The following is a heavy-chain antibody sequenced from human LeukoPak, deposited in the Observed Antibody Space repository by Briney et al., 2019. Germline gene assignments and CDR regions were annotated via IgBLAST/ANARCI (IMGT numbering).Heavy chain of an antibody. V-gene: IGHV1-46*01. CDR2: INPSGGST. Sequence: ASVKVSCKASGYTFTRHYMHWVRQAPGQGLEWMGIINPSGGSTTYAQKFQGRVTMTRDTSTSTVYMELSSLRSEDTAVYYCATQGSSSYFFDYWGQGTLVTVSS. D-gene: IGHD6-13*01. CDR3: ATQGSSSYFFDY. J-gene: IGHJ4*02. CDR1: GYTFTRHY.